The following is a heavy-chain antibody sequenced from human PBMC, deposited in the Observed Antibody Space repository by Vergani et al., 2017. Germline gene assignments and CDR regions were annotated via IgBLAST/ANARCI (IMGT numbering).Heavy chain of an antibody. V-gene: IGHV4-39*07. Sequence: QLQLQESGPGLVKPSETLSLICTVSGGSINPSSSFWGWIRQSPGKGLEWIGRLCPSGSTNYKPSLKSRVTMSIDTSKNQFSLKLTSVTAADTAVYYCARDIAVAGTYYYGMDVWGQGTTVTVSS. J-gene: IGHJ6*02. CDR3: ARDIAVAGTYYYGMDV. CDR1: GGSINPSSSF. D-gene: IGHD6-19*01. CDR2: LCPSGST.